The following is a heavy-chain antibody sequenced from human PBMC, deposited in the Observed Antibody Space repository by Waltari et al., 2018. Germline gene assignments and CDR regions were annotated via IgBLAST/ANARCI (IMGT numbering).Heavy chain of an antibody. CDR2: IKQDGSEK. D-gene: IGHD4-17*01. CDR3: VTGLTTVTAKDYFDH. J-gene: IGHJ4*02. CDR1: GVPLSNYW. Sequence: EVQLVESGGGSVQPGGSLRLSCAASGVPLSNYWMNWVRQAPGKGLEWVANIKQDGSEKNYVDSVEGRFSISRDNAQNSLYLQMNSLRAEDTAIYYCVTGLTTVTAKDYFDHWGQGALVTVS. V-gene: IGHV3-7*01.